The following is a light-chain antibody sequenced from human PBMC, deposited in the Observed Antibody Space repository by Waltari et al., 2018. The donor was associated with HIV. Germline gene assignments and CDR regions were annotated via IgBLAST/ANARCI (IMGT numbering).Light chain of an antibody. CDR3: QQYSRWPARWT. CDR1: ENIRNN. V-gene: IGKV3-15*01. CDR2: DAS. Sequence: EVVMTQSPGTLSVSPGDRATLSCRSSENIRNNLAWYQQKPGQAPRLLFYDASARATCVPARFSGSVYGTEFTLTISGLQSEEFAIYNCQQYSRWPARWTFGQGTKVDVK. J-gene: IGKJ1*01.